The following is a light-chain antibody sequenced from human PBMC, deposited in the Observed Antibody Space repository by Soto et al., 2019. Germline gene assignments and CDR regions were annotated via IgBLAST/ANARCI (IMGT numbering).Light chain of an antibody. J-gene: IGLJ2*01. CDR3: GTWDSSLSAGV. V-gene: IGLV1-51*02. CDR2: ENN. Sequence: QSVLTQPPSVSAAPRQKVTISCSGSSSNIGNNYVSWYQQLPGTAPKLLIYENNKRPSGIPDRFSGSKSGTSATLGITGLQTGDEADYYCGTWDSSLSAGVFGGGTQLTVL. CDR1: SSNIGNNY.